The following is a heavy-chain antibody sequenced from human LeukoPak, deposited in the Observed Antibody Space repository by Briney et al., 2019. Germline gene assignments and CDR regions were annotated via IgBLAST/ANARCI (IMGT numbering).Heavy chain of an antibody. D-gene: IGHD2-2*01. CDR1: GGSNSSHF. CDR3: ARDFLECSRASCLNWFDP. CDR2: IHYSGST. J-gene: IGHJ5*02. Sequence: SETLSLTCTVPGGSNSSHFWTWIRQPPGKGLVWIGYIHYSGSTNYNPSLKSRVSISVDTSKNEFSLKLSSVTAADTAVYYCARDFLECSRASCLNWFDPWGQGTLVTVSS. V-gene: IGHV4-59*11.